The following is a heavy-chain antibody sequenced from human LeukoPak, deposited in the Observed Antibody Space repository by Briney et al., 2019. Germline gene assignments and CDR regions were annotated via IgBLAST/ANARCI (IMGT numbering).Heavy chain of an antibody. J-gene: IGHJ6*03. CDR1: GFTFSSYA. CDR2: ISGSGGST. CDR3: AKDDGDYGGYYYYYMDV. Sequence: GGSLRLSCAASGFTFSSYAMSWVRQAPGKGLEWVSAISGSGGSTYYADSVKGRFTISRDNSKTTLHLQMNSLRAEDTAVYYCAKDDGDYGGYYYYYMDVWGKGTTVTVSS. V-gene: IGHV3-23*01. D-gene: IGHD4-23*01.